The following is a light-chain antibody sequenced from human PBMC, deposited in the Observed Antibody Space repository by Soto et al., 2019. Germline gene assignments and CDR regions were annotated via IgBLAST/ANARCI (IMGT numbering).Light chain of an antibody. Sequence: DIQMTQSPSTLSASLGDRVIITCRACQTIIHWLSCYQHKPGGAPNLLIYKASVLESGVPSRFSGSGSGTEFTLTISGLQPDDFATYFCQQYSTYPSLTFGGGTKVDIK. V-gene: IGKV1-5*03. CDR2: KAS. CDR1: QTIIHW. CDR3: QQYSTYPSLT. J-gene: IGKJ4*01.